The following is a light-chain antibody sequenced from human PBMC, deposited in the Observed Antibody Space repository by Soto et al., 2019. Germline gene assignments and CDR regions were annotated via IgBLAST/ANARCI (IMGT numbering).Light chain of an antibody. CDR1: SSNIGSNT. CDR3: AAWDGSLNGYV. Sequence: QAVVTQPPSASGTPGQRVTISCSGSSSNIGSNTVNWYQQLPGTAPKLLIYSNDQRPSGVPDRFSGSKSGTSASLAISGLQSEDEADYYCAAWDGSLNGYVFGTGTKVTV. J-gene: IGLJ1*01. CDR2: SND. V-gene: IGLV1-44*01.